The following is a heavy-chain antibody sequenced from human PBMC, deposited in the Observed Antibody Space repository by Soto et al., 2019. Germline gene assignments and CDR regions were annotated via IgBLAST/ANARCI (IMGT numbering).Heavy chain of an antibody. CDR2: ISYDRSNK. V-gene: IGHV3-30*18. J-gene: IGHJ6*02. Sequence: QVQLVESGGGVVQPGRSLRLSCAASGFTFSSYDMYWVRQAPGKGLEWVAVISYDRSNKYYADSVKGRFTISRDNSKNTLYLQMNSLRAEDTAVYYCAKELTQAYYDYGMDVWGQGTTVTVS. CDR1: GFTFSSYD. CDR3: AKELTQAYYDYGMDV.